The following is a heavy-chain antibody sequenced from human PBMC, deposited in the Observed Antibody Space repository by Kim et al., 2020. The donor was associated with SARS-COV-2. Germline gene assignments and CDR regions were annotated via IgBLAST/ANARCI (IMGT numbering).Heavy chain of an antibody. CDR3: ARSEYDFWSGYFDY. Sequence: YTPSLKGRVTISVDTSKNQFSLKLSSVTAADTAVYYCARSEYDFWSGYFDYWGQGTLVTVSS. D-gene: IGHD3-3*01. J-gene: IGHJ4*02. V-gene: IGHV4-31*02.